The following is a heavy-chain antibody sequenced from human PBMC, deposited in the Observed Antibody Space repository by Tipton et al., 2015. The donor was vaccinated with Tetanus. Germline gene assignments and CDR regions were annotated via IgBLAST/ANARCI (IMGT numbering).Heavy chain of an antibody. Sequence: SLRLSCAASGFTFSSYVMHWVRQAPGKGLEWVAVISSDGRDKYYADSVKGRFTVSRDNSQNTLFLQMNSLRAEDTAVYYCAKDKRGYSQPNDMDVWGQGTTVPVSS. J-gene: IGHJ6*02. CDR2: ISSDGRDK. CDR3: AKDKRGYSQPNDMDV. CDR1: GFTFSSYV. V-gene: IGHV3-30*04. D-gene: IGHD5-18*01.